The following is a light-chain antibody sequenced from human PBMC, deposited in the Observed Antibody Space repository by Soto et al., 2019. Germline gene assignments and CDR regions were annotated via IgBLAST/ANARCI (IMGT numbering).Light chain of an antibody. V-gene: IGKV1-39*01. CDR2: AAS. J-gene: IGKJ1*01. CDR3: QQCHSNPRT. Sequence: DIQMTQSPSSRSASVGHRGTSASRASQSISSNLTWYQQKPGRAPDLLIYAASSLHSGVPSRFSGSASGTDFTLTISSLQPEDSATYYCQQCHSNPRTFGQGTKVDI. CDR1: QSISSN.